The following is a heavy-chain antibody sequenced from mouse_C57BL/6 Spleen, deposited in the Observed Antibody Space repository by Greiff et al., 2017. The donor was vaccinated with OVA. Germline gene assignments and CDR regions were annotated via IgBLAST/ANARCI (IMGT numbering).Heavy chain of an antibody. J-gene: IGHJ4*01. Sequence: VKLVESGPGLVQPSQSLSITCTVSGFSLTSYGVHWVRQSPGKGLEWLGVIWSGGSTDYNAAFISRLSISKDNSKSQVFFKMNSLQADDTAIYYCARNSVYYGNYYAMDYWGQGTSVTVSS. V-gene: IGHV2-2*01. D-gene: IGHD2-1*01. CDR3: ARNSVYYGNYYAMDY. CDR1: GFSLTSYG. CDR2: IWSGGST.